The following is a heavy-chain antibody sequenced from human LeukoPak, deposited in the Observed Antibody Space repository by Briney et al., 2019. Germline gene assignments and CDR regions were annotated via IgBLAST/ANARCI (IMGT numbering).Heavy chain of an antibody. CDR1: GFFFSDYY. Sequence: PGGSLRPSCAASGFFFSDYYMTWIRQAPGKGLEWVSYITSSGTTIYYADSVKGRFTICRDNAKNSLYLQMNSLRAEDTAVYYCARENIVTGGTFYWGQGTLVTVSS. CDR3: ARENIVTGGTFY. CDR2: ITSSGTTI. D-gene: IGHD6-13*01. V-gene: IGHV3-11*01. J-gene: IGHJ4*02.